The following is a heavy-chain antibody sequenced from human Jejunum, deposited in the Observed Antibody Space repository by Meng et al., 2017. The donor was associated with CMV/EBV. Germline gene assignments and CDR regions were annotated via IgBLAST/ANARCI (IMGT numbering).Heavy chain of an antibody. CDR3: ARESMSRNYFDY. J-gene: IGHJ4*02. CDR1: GFTFSPYT. CDR2: ISPRGNFM. V-gene: IGHV3-21*01. D-gene: IGHD2/OR15-2a*01. Sequence: AASGFTFSPYTMNWVRQAPGRGLEWVSSISPRGNFMYYSDSVKGRFTISRDNAKNSLYLQMHSLRGDDTAVYYCARESMSRNYFDYWGQGMPVTVSS.